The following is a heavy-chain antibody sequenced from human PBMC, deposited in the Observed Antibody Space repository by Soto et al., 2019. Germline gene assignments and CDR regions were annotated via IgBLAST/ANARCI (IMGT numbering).Heavy chain of an antibody. Sequence: QVQLRESGPGLVKPSETLSLTCSVSGGSVSSGGYYWGWIRQPPGKGLEWIASMFHSGAKYYNPSLKHRVSISVDTSKNEFFLKLSSSTALDTAIYYCARRGERAADTNWFEPWGQGVLVTVSS. CDR1: GGSVSSGGYY. CDR2: MFHSGAK. V-gene: IGHV4-39*01. D-gene: IGHD6-13*01. CDR3: ARRGERAADTNWFEP. J-gene: IGHJ5*02.